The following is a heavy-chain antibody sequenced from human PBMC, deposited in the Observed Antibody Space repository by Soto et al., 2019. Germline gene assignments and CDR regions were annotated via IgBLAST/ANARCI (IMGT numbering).Heavy chain of an antibody. J-gene: IGHJ5*02. CDR2: ISTYSGDT. Sequence: QVHLVQSGVEVKTPGASVQVSCQASGYTFFTYDISWVRQAPGQGLEWMGWISTYSGDTKYAQKSQGRVTMTTDTSTTTAYLDLRSLRSDDTAVYYCARHHGPTTSEDWFDPWGQRTLVTVSS. CDR1: GYTFFTYD. CDR3: ARHHGPTTSEDWFDP. V-gene: IGHV1-18*01. D-gene: IGHD5-12*01.